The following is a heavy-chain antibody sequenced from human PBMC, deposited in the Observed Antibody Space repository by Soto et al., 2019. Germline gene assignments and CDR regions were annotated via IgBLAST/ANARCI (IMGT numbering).Heavy chain of an antibody. Sequence: PGGSLRLSCAASGFTFSSYAMSWVRQAPGKGLEWVSAISGSGGSTYYADSVKGRFTISRDNSKNTLYLQMNSLRAEDTAVYYCAKHAEQLGRYYYYYYMDVWGKGTTVTVSS. J-gene: IGHJ6*03. CDR1: GFTFSSYA. CDR3: AKHAEQLGRYYYYYYMDV. V-gene: IGHV3-23*01. D-gene: IGHD6-6*01. CDR2: ISGSGGST.